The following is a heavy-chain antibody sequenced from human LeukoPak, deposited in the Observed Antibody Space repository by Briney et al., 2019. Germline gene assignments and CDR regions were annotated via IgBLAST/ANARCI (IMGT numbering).Heavy chain of an antibody. J-gene: IGHJ4*02. CDR3: ARDDFSGSYCD. CDR1: GFTFSSYG. Sequence: GGSLRLSCAASGFTFSSYGMHWVRQAPGKGLEWVANIKGDGSEKYYVDSVKGRFTISRDNTKNSLYLQMNSLRADDTAIYYCARDDFSGSYCDWGQGTLVTVSS. CDR2: IKGDGSEK. D-gene: IGHD1-26*01. V-gene: IGHV3-7*01.